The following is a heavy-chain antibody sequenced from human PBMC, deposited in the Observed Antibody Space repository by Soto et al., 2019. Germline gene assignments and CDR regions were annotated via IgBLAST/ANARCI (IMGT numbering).Heavy chain of an antibody. D-gene: IGHD2-15*01. CDR2: IYYSGST. CDR3: ARRGCSGGSCYGRGVDYYYYYGMDV. V-gene: IGHV4-31*03. CDR1: GGSISSGGYY. J-gene: IGHJ6*02. Sequence: SETLSLTCTVSGGSISSGGYYWSWIRQHPGKGLEWIGYIYYSGSTYYNPSLKSRVTISVDTSKNQFSLKLSSGTAADTAVYYCARRGCSGGSCYGRGVDYYYYYGMDVWGQGTTVTVSS.